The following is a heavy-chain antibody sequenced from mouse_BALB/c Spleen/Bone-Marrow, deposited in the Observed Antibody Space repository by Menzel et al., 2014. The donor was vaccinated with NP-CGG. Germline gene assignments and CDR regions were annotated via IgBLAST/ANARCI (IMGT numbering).Heavy chain of an antibody. D-gene: IGHD2-4*01. CDR3: SKDGGYDYSYYFDY. Sequence: EVKVVDSGGGLVKPGGSLKLSCAASGFTFSSYSMSWVRQTPEKRLEWVATISSGGHDTYYPDSVKGRFTISRDNAKNTLYLQTSSLKSEDTAVYYCSKDGGYDYSYYFDYWGQGTTLTVSS. J-gene: IGHJ2*01. CDR2: ISSGGHDT. CDR1: GFTFSSYS. V-gene: IGHV5-6-4*01.